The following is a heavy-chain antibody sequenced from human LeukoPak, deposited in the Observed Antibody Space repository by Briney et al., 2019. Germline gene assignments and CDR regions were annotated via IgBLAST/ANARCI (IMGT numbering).Heavy chain of an antibody. J-gene: IGHJ4*02. D-gene: IGHD3-9*01. Sequence: ASVTVSCKASGYTFTGYYMHWVRQAPGQGLEWMGWINPNSGVTNYAQKFQGRVTMTRDTSISTAYMELSRLRSEDTAVYYCARCPEVLRYFDWLSPLPPPDYWGQGTLVTVSS. V-gene: IGHV1-2*02. CDR3: ARCPEVLRYFDWLSPLPPPDY. CDR1: GYTFTGYY. CDR2: INPNSGVT.